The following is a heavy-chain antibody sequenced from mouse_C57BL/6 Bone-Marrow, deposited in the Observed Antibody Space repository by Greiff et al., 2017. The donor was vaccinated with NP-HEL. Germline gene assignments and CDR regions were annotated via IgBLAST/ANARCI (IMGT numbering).Heavy chain of an antibody. CDR3: TTWDYYGSIWFAY. CDR1: GFNIKDDY. D-gene: IGHD1-1*01. CDR2: IDPENGDT. Sequence: VQLQQSGAELVRPGASVKLSCTASGFNIKDDYMHWVKQRPEQGLEWIGWIDPENGDTEYASKFQGKATITADTSSNTAYLQLSSQTSEDTAVYYCTTWDYYGSIWFAYWGQGTLVTVTA. J-gene: IGHJ3*01. V-gene: IGHV14-4*01.